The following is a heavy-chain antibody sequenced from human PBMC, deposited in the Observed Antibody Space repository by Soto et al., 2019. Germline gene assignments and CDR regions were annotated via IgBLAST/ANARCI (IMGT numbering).Heavy chain of an antibody. V-gene: IGHV4-34*01. D-gene: IGHD3-10*01. J-gene: IGHJ5*02. CDR1: GGSFSGYY. CDR2: INHSGST. Sequence: PSETLSLACAVYGGSFSGYYWSWIRQPPGKGLEWIGEINHSGSTNYNPSLKSRVTISVDTSKNQFSLKLSSVTAADTAVYYCARKNPPREVRGVLNWFAPWGQGTLVTVSS. CDR3: ARKNPPREVRGVLNWFAP.